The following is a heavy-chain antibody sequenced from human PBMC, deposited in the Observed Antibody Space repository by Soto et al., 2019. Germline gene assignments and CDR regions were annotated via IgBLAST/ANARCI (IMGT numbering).Heavy chain of an antibody. D-gene: IGHD5-12*01. CDR3: AASLGYSGYEPLDY. J-gene: IGHJ4*02. V-gene: IGHV1-24*01. Sequence: TSVKLSCKVSGYTQTDLSMHWVRQAPGKGLEWMGGFDPEDGETIYAQKFQGRVTMTEDTSTDTAYMELSSLRSEDTAVYYCAASLGYSGYEPLDYWGQGTLVTVSS. CDR2: FDPEDGET. CDR1: GYTQTDLS.